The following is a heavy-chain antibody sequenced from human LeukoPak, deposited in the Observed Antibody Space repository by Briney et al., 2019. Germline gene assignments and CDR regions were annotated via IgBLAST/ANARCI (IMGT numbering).Heavy chain of an antibody. CDR2: INPHNGGT. CDR3: AREAASFGTSLGYMDV. D-gene: IGHD2-15*01. CDR1: GYTFIDNY. J-gene: IGHJ6*03. Sequence: ASVKVSCKASGYTFIDNYIHWVRQAPGQGLEWMGWINPHNGGTKYALKFQGRVTMTSDRSTTTVYMEVTRLRSDDTAVFSCAREAASFGTSLGYMDVWGKGTTVTVSS. V-gene: IGHV1-2*02.